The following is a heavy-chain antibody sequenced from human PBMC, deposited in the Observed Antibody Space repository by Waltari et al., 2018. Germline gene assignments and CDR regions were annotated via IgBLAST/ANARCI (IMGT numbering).Heavy chain of an antibody. CDR1: GYTFTGYY. D-gene: IGHD3-10*01. J-gene: IGHJ4*02. Sequence: QVQLVQSGAEVKKPGASVKVSCKASGYTFTGYYMHWVRQAPGQGLEWMGRINPNSGGTNYAQKFQGRVTMTRDTSISTAYMELSRLRSDDTAVYYCARDTEGSGSSYYFDYWGQGTLVTVSS. CDR2: INPNSGGT. CDR3: ARDTEGSGSSYYFDY. V-gene: IGHV1-2*06.